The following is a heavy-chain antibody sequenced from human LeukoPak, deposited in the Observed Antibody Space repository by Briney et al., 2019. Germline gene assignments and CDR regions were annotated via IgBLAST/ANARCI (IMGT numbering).Heavy chain of an antibody. CDR1: GASISSYY. D-gene: IGHD5-24*01. V-gene: IGHV4-59*01. Sequence: SETLSLTCTVSGASISSYYWSWIRQPPGKGLEWIGYISYSGSTNYNPSLKSRVTISVDTSKNQFSLKLSSVTAADTAVYYCARSRGRDGYNFDYWGQGTLVTVSS. CDR2: ISYSGST. J-gene: IGHJ4*02. CDR3: ARSRGRDGYNFDY.